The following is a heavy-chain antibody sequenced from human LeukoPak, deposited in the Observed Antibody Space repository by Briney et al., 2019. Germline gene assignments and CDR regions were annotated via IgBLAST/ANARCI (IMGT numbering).Heavy chain of an antibody. CDR3: AREGYNYGSDAFDI. D-gene: IGHD5-18*01. J-gene: IGHJ3*02. CDR1: GFTLSDHN. Sequence: PGGSLRLSCVASGFTLSDHNMDWVRQATGKGLEWVGRSRKRGNKYVTENAASVKGRFTISRDDSNNSLYLQMNSLRIEDTAVYYCAREGYNYGSDAFDIWGQGTMVTVSS. V-gene: IGHV3-72*01. CDR2: SRKRGNKYVT.